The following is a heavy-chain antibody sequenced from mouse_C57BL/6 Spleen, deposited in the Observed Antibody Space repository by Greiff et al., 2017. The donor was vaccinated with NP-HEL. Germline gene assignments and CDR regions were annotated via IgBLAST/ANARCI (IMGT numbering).Heavy chain of an antibody. CDR2: INPNNGGT. V-gene: IGHV1-26*01. Sequence: EVQLQQSGPELVKPGASVKISCKASGYTFTDYYMNWVKQSHGKSLEWIGDINPNNGGTSYNQKFKGKATLTVDKSSSTAYMELRSLTSEDSAVYYCARWGDYGLDYWGQGTSVTVSS. CDR1: GYTFTDYY. CDR3: ARWGDYGLDY. D-gene: IGHD2-4*01. J-gene: IGHJ4*01.